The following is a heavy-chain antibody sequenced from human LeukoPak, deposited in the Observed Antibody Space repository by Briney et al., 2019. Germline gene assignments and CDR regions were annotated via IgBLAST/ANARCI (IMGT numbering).Heavy chain of an antibody. D-gene: IGHD3-16*02. CDR2: IWYDGSNK. Sequence: GGSLRLSCAASGFTFSSYGMHWVRQAPGKGLEWVAVIWYDGSNKYYADSVKGRFTISRDNSKNTLYLQMNSPRAEDTAVYYCARAGWGSYRADYWGQGTLVTVSS. CDR1: GFTFSSYG. J-gene: IGHJ4*02. CDR3: ARAGWGSYRADY. V-gene: IGHV3-33*01.